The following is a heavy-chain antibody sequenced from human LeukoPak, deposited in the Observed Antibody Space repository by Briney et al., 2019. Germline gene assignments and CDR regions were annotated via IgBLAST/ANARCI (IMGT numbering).Heavy chain of an antibody. J-gene: IGHJ5*02. V-gene: IGHV4-4*07. CDR3: ARDQGSLAVAAGNWFDP. Sequence: SETLSLTCTVSGGSISSYYWSWIRQPAGKGLELIGRIYTSGSTNYNPSLKSRVTMSVDTSKNQFSLKLSSVTAADTAVYYCARDQGSLAVAAGNWFDPWGQGTLVTVSS. D-gene: IGHD2-2*01. CDR2: IYTSGST. CDR1: GGSISSYY.